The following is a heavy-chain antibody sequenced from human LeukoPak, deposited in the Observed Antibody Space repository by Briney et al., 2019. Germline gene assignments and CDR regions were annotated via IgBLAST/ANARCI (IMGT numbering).Heavy chain of an antibody. CDR1: GYTFTGYY. CDR3: ARDRGAAALRKGSAFDI. J-gene: IGHJ3*02. D-gene: IGHD2-2*01. Sequence: ASVKVSCKASGYTFTGYYMHWVRQAPGQGLEWMGWINPNSGGTNYAQKFQGRVTMTRDTSISTAYMELSRLRSDDTAVYYCARDRGAAALRKGSAFDIWGQGTMVTVSS. CDR2: INPNSGGT. V-gene: IGHV1-2*02.